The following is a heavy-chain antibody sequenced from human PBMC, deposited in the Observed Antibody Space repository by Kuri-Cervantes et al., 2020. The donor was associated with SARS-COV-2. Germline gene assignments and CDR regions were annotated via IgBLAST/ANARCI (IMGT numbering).Heavy chain of an antibody. CDR2: ISGSGGST. V-gene: IGHV3-23*01. J-gene: IGHJ4*02. D-gene: IGHD2-2*01. Sequence: GESLKISCAASGFTFSSYAMSWVRQAPGKGLEWVSAISGSGGSTYYADSVKGRFTISRDNSKNTLYLQMNSLRAEDTAVYYCARGKDIVVVPAAMEPYYFDYWGQGTLVTVSS. CDR1: GFTFSSYA. CDR3: ARGKDIVVVPAAMEPYYFDY.